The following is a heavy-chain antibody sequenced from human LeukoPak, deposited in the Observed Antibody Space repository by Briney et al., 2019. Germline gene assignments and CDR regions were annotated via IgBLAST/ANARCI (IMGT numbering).Heavy chain of an antibody. CDR1: GFTFSSYS. CDR3: ARWYTYYYDSSGSIDY. CDR2: LSSSSSYI. Sequence: GGSLRLSCAASGFTFSSYSMNWVRQAPGKGLEWVSSLSSSSSYIYYADSVKGRFTISRDNAKNSLYLQMNSLRAEDTAVYYCARWYTYYYDSSGSIDYWGQGTLVTVSS. D-gene: IGHD3-22*01. J-gene: IGHJ4*02. V-gene: IGHV3-21*01.